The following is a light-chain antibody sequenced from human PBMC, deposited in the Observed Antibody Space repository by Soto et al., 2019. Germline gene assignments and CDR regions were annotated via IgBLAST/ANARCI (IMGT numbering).Light chain of an antibody. V-gene: IGKV1-5*03. CDR1: QSISSW. J-gene: IGKJ1*01. Sequence: DIQMTQSPSTLSASVGDRVTITCRASQSISSWLAGYQQKPGKDPKLLIYKASSLESGVPSRFSGGGSGTEFILTISSLQPDDFATYYCQQYYSYPRTFGQGTKV. CDR3: QQYYSYPRT. CDR2: KAS.